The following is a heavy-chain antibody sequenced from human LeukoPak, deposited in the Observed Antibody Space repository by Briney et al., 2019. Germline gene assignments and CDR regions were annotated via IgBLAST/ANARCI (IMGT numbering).Heavy chain of an antibody. V-gene: IGHV1-18*01. CDR2: KSNYSGNT. CDR3: ARDLTYFYDSGGYYFRDY. D-gene: IGHD3-22*01. J-gene: IGHJ4*02. CDR1: DCSFFSYG. Sequence: VHVSCKASDCSFFSYGFRWVLQPPAREGVGLGGKSNYSGNTNYEPKLQGRVTMTIDTSTNQVSVKLRSLRSDDTAVYYCARDLTYFYDSGGYYFRDYWGQGTLVTVSS.